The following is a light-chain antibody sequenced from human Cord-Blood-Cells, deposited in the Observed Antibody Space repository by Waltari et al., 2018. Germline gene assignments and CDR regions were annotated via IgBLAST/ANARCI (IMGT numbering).Light chain of an antibody. J-gene: IGKJ1*01. Sequence: SQIAQSPSFLSASVGSRVTLTCRASQSISSYLNWYHQKPGKAPKLLIYAASSLQSGVPSRFSGSGSGTDFTLTISSLQPEDFATYYCQQSYSTPGTFGQGTKVEIK. CDR3: QQSYSTPGT. CDR2: AAS. CDR1: QSISSY. V-gene: IGKV1-39*01.